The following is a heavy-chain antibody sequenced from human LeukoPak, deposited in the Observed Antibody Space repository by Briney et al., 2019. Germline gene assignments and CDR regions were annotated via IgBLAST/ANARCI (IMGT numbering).Heavy chain of an antibody. V-gene: IGHV1-2*02. D-gene: IGHD6-13*01. CDR3: ARSIAAAGTDYFDY. CDR1: GYTFTGYY. Sequence: GASVKVSCKASGYTFTGYYMHWVRQAPGQGLEWMGWINPNSGGTNYVQKFQGRVTMTRDTSISTAYMELSRLRSDDTAVYYCARSIAAAGTDYFDYWGQGTLVTVSS. J-gene: IGHJ4*02. CDR2: INPNSGGT.